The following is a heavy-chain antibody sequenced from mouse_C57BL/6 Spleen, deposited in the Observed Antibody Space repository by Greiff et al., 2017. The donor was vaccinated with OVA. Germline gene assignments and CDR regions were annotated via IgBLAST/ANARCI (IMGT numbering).Heavy chain of an antibody. D-gene: IGHD2-4*01. CDR3: ARSYDYDDAMDY. CDR2: IYPGSGST. CDR1: GYTFTSYW. Sequence: QVQLQQSGAELVKPGASVKMSCKASGYTFTSYWITWVKQRPGQGLEWIGDIYPGSGSTNYNEKFKSKATLTVDTSYSTAYMQLSSLTSEDSAVYYCARSYDYDDAMDYWGQGTSVTVSS. J-gene: IGHJ4*01. V-gene: IGHV1-55*01.